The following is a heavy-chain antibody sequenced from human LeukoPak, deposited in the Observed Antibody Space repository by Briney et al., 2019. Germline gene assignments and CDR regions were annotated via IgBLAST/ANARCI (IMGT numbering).Heavy chain of an antibody. Sequence: PGGSLRLSCAASGFTFSSYAMHWVRQAPGKGLEWVAVISYDGSNKYYADSVKGRFTISRDNSKNTLYLQMNSLRAEDTAVYYCARVTVAGPYYYYGMDVWGQRTTVTVSS. D-gene: IGHD6-19*01. V-gene: IGHV3-30-3*01. CDR3: ARVTVAGPYYYYGMDV. CDR1: GFTFSSYA. CDR2: ISYDGSNK. J-gene: IGHJ6*02.